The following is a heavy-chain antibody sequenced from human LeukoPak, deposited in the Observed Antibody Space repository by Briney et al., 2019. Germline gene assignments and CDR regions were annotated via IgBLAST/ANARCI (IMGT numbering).Heavy chain of an antibody. V-gene: IGHV4-39*01. CDR2: IYYSGST. J-gene: IGHJ5*02. CDR1: GGSISSSSYY. CDR3: ARVGTYYDFPGIDP. D-gene: IGHD3-3*01. Sequence: PSETLSLTCTVSGGSISSSSYYWGWIRQPPGKGLEWIGSIYYSGSTYYNPSLKSRVTISVDTSKNQFSLKLSSVTAADTAVYYCARVGTYYDFPGIDPWGQGTLVTVSS.